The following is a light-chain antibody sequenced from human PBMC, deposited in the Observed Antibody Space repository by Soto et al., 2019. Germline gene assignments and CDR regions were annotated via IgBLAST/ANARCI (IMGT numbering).Light chain of an antibody. CDR1: SSDVGSYNL. CDR3: CSYAGSNTGV. J-gene: IGLJ2*01. Sequence: QSALTQPASVSGSPGQSITISCTGTSSDVGSYNLVSWNQQYPGKAPKLMIYEVNKRPSGVPNRFSGSKSGNAASLTISGLQTEDEADYYCCSYAGSNTGVFGGGTKLTVL. CDR2: EVN. V-gene: IGLV2-23*02.